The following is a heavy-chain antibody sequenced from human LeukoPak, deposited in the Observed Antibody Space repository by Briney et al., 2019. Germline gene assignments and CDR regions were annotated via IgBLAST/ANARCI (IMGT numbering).Heavy chain of an antibody. Sequence: GGSLRLSCAASGFTVSSNYMSWVRQAPGKGLEWVSAIYSGGSTYYADSVKGRFTISTDNSKNTVYLQMNSLRAEDTALYYCARAETRVTTWTTWGQGTLVTVSS. CDR2: IYSGGST. J-gene: IGHJ4*02. D-gene: IGHD4-17*01. CDR1: GFTVSSNY. V-gene: IGHV3-66*01. CDR3: ARAETRVTTWTT.